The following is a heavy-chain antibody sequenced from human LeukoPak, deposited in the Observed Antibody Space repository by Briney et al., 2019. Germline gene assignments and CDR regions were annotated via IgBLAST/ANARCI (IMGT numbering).Heavy chain of an antibody. J-gene: IGHJ3*02. CDR2: IYTSGST. CDR1: GGSISSYY. Sequence: SETLSLTCTVSGGSISSYYWSWIRQPAGKGLEWIGRIYTSGSTNYNPSLKSRVTMSVDTSKNQFSLKLSSVTAADTAVYYCARDFPAPIYYDSSGRTAFYIWGQGTMVTVSS. CDR3: ARDFPAPIYYDSSGRTAFYI. V-gene: IGHV4-4*07. D-gene: IGHD3-22*01.